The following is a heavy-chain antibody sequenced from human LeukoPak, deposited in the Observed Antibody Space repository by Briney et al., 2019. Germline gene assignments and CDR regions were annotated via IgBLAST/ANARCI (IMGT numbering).Heavy chain of an antibody. D-gene: IGHD6-13*01. Sequence: PGGSLRLSCAASGFTFSSYEMNWVRQAPGKGLEWVAVVWYDGSNKHYADSAKGRFTISRDNSNNTLYLQMNSLRAEDTAVYYCARDPKYSNSWFFDYWGQGTLVTVSS. CDR3: ARDPKYSNSWFFDY. CDR1: GFTFSSYE. V-gene: IGHV3-33*08. J-gene: IGHJ4*02. CDR2: VWYDGSNK.